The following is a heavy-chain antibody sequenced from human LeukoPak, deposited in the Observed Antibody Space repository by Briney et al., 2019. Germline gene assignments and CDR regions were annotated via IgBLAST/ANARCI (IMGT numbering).Heavy chain of an antibody. Sequence: GGSLRLSCAASGFTFDDYGMSWVRQAPGKGLEWVSGINWNSGSTGYAGSVKGRFTISRDNAKNSLYLQMNSLRAEDTAVYYCARSPGEGYYYYYYMDVWGKGTTVTVSS. V-gene: IGHV3-20*04. D-gene: IGHD7-27*01. J-gene: IGHJ6*03. CDR3: ARSPGEGYYYYYYMDV. CDR2: INWNSGST. CDR1: GFTFDDYG.